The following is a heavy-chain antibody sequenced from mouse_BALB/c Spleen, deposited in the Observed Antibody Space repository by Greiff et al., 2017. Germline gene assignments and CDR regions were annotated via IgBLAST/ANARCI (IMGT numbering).Heavy chain of an antibody. CDR2: ISDGGSYT. CDR1: GFTFSDYY. Sequence: EVKVEESGGGLVKPGGSLKLSCAASGFTFSDYYMYWVRQTPEKRLEWVATISDGGSYTYYPDSVKGRFTISRDNAKNNLYLQMSSLKSEDTAMYYCARDRGYRYDGAWFAYWGQGTLVTVSA. J-gene: IGHJ3*01. CDR3: ARDRGYRYDGAWFAY. V-gene: IGHV5-4*02. D-gene: IGHD2-14*01.